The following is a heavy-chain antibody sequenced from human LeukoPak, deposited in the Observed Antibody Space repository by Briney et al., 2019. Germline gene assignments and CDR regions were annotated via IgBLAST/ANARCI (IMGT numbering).Heavy chain of an antibody. V-gene: IGHV3-20*04. D-gene: IGHD3-16*01. CDR3: VKDRSFNRGEPIDY. J-gene: IGHJ4*02. Sequence: GGSLRPSCAASGFSFDDHGMSWVRQAPGQGLEWVSGITWNGGSTGYADSVKGRFSISRDNAKGSLFLQVNSLRVDDTALYYCVKDRSFNRGEPIDYWGQGTLVVVSS. CDR1: GFSFDDHG. CDR2: ITWNGGST.